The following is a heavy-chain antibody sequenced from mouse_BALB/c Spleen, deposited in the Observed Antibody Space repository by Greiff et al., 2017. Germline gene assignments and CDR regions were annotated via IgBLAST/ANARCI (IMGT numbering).Heavy chain of an antibody. CDR1: GYTFTSYT. V-gene: IGHV1-4*02. J-gene: IGHJ4*01. D-gene: IGHD2-2*01. CDR2: INPSSGYT. CDR3: ARDGYDGFYAMDY. Sequence: QVQLKESAAELARPGASVKMSCKASGYTFTSYTMHWVKQRPGQGLEWIGYINPSSGYTEYNQKFKDKTTLTADKSSSTAYMQLSSLTSEDSAVYYCARDGYDGFYAMDYWGQGTSVTVSS.